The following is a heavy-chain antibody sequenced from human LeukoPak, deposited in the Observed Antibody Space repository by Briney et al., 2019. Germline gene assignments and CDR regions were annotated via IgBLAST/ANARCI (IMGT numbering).Heavy chain of an antibody. J-gene: IGHJ2*01. D-gene: IGHD6-13*01. Sequence: SETLSLTCTVSVYSISSGYYWGWIRQPPGKGLEWIGSIYHSGSTYYNPSLKSRVTISVDTSKNQFSLKLSSVTAADTAVYYCARVYYSRSYDYWYFDIWGRGTLVTVSS. CDR1: VYSISSGYY. CDR3: ARVYYSRSYDYWYFDI. CDR2: IYHSGST. V-gene: IGHV4-38-2*02.